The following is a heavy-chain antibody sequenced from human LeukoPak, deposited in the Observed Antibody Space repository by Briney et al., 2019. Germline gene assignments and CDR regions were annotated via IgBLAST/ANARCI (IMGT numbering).Heavy chain of an antibody. CDR2: MNPNSGNT. D-gene: IGHD3-10*01. CDR3: ARVGSGSYYNDSVY. J-gene: IGHJ4*02. CDR1: GYTFTSYD. Sequence: GASVKVSCKASGYTFTSYDINWVRQAPGQGLEWMGWMNPNSGNTGYAQKFQGRVTMTRNTSISTAYMELSSLRSEDTAVYYCARVGSGSYYNDSVYWGQGTLVTVSS. V-gene: IGHV1-8*01.